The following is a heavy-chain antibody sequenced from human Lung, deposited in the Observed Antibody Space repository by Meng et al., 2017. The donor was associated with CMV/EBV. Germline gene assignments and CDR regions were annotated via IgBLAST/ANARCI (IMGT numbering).Heavy chain of an antibody. CDR2: IYHSGGT. CDR1: GCSISISTR. J-gene: IGHJ4*02. CDR3: ARDPYATGWAG. Sequence: PEPGPGLGKSAGTPCLTCAGFGCSISISTRWSCVRQPPGKGLEWIGEIYHSGGTNYNPSLRGRVTISLDKSKNQFSLTLRSVTAADTAVYYCARDPYATGWAGWGQGTLVTVSS. V-gene: IGHV4-4*02. D-gene: IGHD6-19*01.